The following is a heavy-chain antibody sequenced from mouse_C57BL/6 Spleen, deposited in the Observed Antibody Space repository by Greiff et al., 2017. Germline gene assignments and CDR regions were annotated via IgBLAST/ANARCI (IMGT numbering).Heavy chain of an antibody. CDR3: ARNPLSY. J-gene: IGHJ3*01. Sequence: VQLKESGPGLVQPSQSLSITCTVSGFSLTSYGVHWVRQSPGKGLEWLGVIWSGGSTDYNAAFISRLSISKDNSKSQVFFKMNSLQADDTAIYYCARNPLSYWGQGTLVTVSA. CDR2: IWSGGST. V-gene: IGHV2-2*01. CDR1: GFSLTSYG.